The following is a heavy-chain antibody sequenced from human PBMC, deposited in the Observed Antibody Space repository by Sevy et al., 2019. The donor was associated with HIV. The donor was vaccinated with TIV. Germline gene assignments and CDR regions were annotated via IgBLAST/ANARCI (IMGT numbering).Heavy chain of an antibody. D-gene: IGHD3-22*01. J-gene: IGHJ4*02. V-gene: IGHV5-51*01. CDR3: ATSRSGYFDSSGYYIY. CDR2: IYPDDSET. CDR1: GYSFTSHW. Sequence: GESLKISCEGSGYSFTSHWIGWVRHMPGKGLEWMGIIYPDDSETRYSPSFQGQVTLWADKSISTAYLQWSSLKASDTAMYYCATSRSGYFDSSGYYIYWGQGTMVTVSS.